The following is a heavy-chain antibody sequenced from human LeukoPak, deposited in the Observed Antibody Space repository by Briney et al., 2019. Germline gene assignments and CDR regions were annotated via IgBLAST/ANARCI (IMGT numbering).Heavy chain of an antibody. CDR2: VKSRSAGETT. D-gene: IGHD3-10*01. J-gene: IGHJ4*02. Sequence: PGRSLRLPCAAAGVRISNGGMSSVRPAPGKSLEWVARVKSRSAGETTDYAAPVKGRFTISRDDSKNTLYLQMNSLKTEDTAVYYCTLIQGWGSGSYYRDFWGQGTLVTVSS. V-gene: IGHV3-15*01. CDR1: GVRISNGG. CDR3: TLIQGWGSGSYYRDF.